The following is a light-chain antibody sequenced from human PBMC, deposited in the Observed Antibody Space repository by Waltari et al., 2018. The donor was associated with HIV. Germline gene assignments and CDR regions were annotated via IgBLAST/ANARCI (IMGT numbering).Light chain of an antibody. V-gene: IGKV3-15*01. J-gene: IGKJ4*01. CDR1: QSVRSN. Sequence: EIVMTQSPATLSVSPGDRATLSCRASQSVRSNLAWYQQKPGQAPRLLIFSASTRAAGTPARFSGGGSGTEFTLTITSLQSADFAVYYCQQYDYWPPLTFGGGTKVEI. CDR3: QQYDYWPPLT. CDR2: SAS.